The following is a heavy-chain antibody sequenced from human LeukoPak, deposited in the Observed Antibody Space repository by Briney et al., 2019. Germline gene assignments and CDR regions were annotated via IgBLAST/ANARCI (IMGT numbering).Heavy chain of an antibody. CDR3: AREIYGSGSYRYGMDV. V-gene: IGHV1-69*13. J-gene: IGHJ6*02. CDR1: GGTFISYA. D-gene: IGHD3-10*01. Sequence: SVKVSCKASGGTFISYAISWVRQAPGQGLEWMGGIIPIFGTANYAQKFQGRVTITADESTSTAYMELSSLRSEDTAVYYCAREIYGSGSYRYGMDVWGQGTTVTVSS. CDR2: IIPIFGTA.